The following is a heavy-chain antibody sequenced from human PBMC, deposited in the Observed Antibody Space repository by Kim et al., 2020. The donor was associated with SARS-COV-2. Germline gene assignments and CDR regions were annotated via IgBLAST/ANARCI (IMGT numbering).Heavy chain of an antibody. CDR3: ARGGLITVFPAVFVSYWF. J-gene: IGHJ5*01. Sequence: SETLSLTCTIYGESFGGDYWSWSRKRPGPGLGRMGEVSHSGSTNYNPTPYRRVTITVDTSKNQLHLSLSSVTAADTAMYYCARGGLITVFPAVFVSYWF. CDR1: GESFGGDY. D-gene: IGHD3-10*02. V-gene: IGHV4-34*01. CDR2: VSHSGST.